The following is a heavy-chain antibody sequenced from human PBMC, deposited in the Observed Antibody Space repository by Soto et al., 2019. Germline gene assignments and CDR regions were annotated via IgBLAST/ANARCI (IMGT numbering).Heavy chain of an antibody. Sequence: QVQLVESGGGVVQPGRSLRLSCAASGFTFSSYDMHWVRQAPGKGLERVAVISYDGSNKYYADSVKGRFTISRDNSKNTLYLQMNSLRAEDTAVYYCAKDRVPLRSGQSPTYYYYGMDVWGQGTTVTVSS. V-gene: IGHV3-30*18. D-gene: IGHD3-10*01. CDR2: ISYDGSNK. J-gene: IGHJ6*02. CDR1: GFTFSSYD. CDR3: AKDRVPLRSGQSPTYYYYGMDV.